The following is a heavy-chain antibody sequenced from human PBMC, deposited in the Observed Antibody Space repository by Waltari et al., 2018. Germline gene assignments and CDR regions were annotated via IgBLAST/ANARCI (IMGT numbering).Heavy chain of an antibody. CDR2: SNPSSGGT. D-gene: IGHD6-19*01. Sequence: QVQLVQSGVEVKKPGASVKVSCKTSGYTFTGYYRHWVPQAPGQGLVCLGRSNPSSGGTNYAQKFQGRVTMTRDTSISTAYMELSRLRSDDTAVYYCARGGVAVAGMMGSWGQGTLVTVSS. CDR3: ARGGVAVAGMMGS. CDR1: GYTFTGYY. V-gene: IGHV1-2*06. J-gene: IGHJ5*02.